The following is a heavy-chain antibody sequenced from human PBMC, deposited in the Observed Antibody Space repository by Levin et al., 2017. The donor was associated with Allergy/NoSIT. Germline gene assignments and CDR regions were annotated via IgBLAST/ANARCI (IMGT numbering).Heavy chain of an antibody. CDR2: IHGDGSNT. Sequence: GGSLRLSCAASGFTFSSYRMHWVRQGAGKGLEWVSRIHGDGSNTMYADSVKGRFTISRDNAKNTLYLQMNSLRVEDTAVYYCARWTYGSGSMDVWGQGTTVTVSS. J-gene: IGHJ6*02. CDR1: GFTFSSYR. V-gene: IGHV3-74*03. D-gene: IGHD3-10*01. CDR3: ARWTYGSGSMDV.